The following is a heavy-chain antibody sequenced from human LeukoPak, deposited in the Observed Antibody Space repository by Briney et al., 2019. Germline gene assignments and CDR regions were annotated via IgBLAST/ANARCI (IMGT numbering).Heavy chain of an antibody. Sequence: PSETLSLTCTVSGGSISSSNWWSWVRQPPGKGLEWIGEIYHSGSTNYNPSLKSRVTISVDKSKNQFSLKLSSVTAADTAVYYCASRGSYYNSFFDYWGQGTLVTVSS. CDR2: IYHSGST. D-gene: IGHD1-26*01. V-gene: IGHV4-4*02. CDR1: GGSISSSNW. CDR3: ASRGSYYNSFFDY. J-gene: IGHJ4*02.